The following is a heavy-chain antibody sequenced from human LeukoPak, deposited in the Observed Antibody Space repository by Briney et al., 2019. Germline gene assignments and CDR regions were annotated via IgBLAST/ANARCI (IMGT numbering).Heavy chain of an antibody. CDR3: ATDNYGTLDY. J-gene: IGHJ4*02. D-gene: IGHD3-16*01. Sequence: ASVKVSCKASGYTFTDYYIHWVRRAPGHGLEGIGWIDPRSGGTRCTQKVQGRVTMTRDTSISTVYLDLSGMTFDDTALYYCATDNYGTLDYWGQGTLVTVSS. V-gene: IGHV1-2*02. CDR1: GYTFTDYY. CDR2: IDPRSGGT.